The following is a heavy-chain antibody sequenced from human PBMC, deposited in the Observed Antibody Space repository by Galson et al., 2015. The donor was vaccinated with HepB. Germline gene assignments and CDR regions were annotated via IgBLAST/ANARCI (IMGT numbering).Heavy chain of an antibody. V-gene: IGHV3-72*01. CDR2: TKNKVNSYTT. CDR3: ARGGLSGWFPYDY. D-gene: IGHD6-19*01. CDR1: GFPFSDHY. Sequence: SCAPSGFPFSDHYMYWVRQAPLKGLAWVGRTKNKVNSYTTAYAASVKGRFTLSRDDSKNSLYLQMKSLKTEDTAVYYCARGGLSGWFPYDYWGQGPLVTVSS. J-gene: IGHJ4*02.